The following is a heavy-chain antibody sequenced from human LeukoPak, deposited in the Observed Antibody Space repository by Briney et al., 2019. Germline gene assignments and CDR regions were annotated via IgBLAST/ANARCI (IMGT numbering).Heavy chain of an antibody. V-gene: IGHV3-7*03. CDR3: TTDPEGFYYDSSGYYPYDAFDI. J-gene: IGHJ3*02. Sequence: GGSLRLSCAASGFTFSSYWMTWVRQAPGKGLEWVANIKPDGSEKYYVDSVKGRFTISRDNAKNSLHLQMNSLKTEDTAVYYCTTDPEGFYYDSSGYYPYDAFDIWGQGTMVTVSS. CDR1: GFTFSSYW. D-gene: IGHD3-22*01. CDR2: IKPDGSEK.